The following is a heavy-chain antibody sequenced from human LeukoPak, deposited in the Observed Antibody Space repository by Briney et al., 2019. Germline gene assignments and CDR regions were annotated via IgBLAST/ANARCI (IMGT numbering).Heavy chain of an antibody. CDR1: GGTFGSYA. D-gene: IGHD2-2*01. J-gene: IGHJ6*03. CDR2: IIPIFGTA. Sequence: SVKVSCKASGGTFGSYAISWVRQAPGQGLEWMGGIIPIFGTANYAQKFQGRVTITADESTSTAYMELSSLRSEDTAVYNCARSVPSTSWSYYYYYYMDVWGKGTTVTVSS. CDR3: ARSVPSTSWSYYYYYYMDV. V-gene: IGHV1-69*01.